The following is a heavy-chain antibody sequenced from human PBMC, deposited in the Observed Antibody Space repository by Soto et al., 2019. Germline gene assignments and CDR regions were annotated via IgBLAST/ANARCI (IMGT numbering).Heavy chain of an antibody. CDR1: GYTFTSYG. CDR3: ARDCPTDGRRTMVREIELDY. V-gene: IGHV1-18*01. Sequence: ASVKVSCKASGYTFTSYGISWVRQAPGQGLEWMGWISAYNGNTNYAQKLQGRVTMTTDTSTSTAYMELRSLRSDDTAVYYCARDCPTDGRRTMVREIELDYWGQGTLVTVSS. J-gene: IGHJ4*02. D-gene: IGHD3-10*01. CDR2: ISAYNGNT.